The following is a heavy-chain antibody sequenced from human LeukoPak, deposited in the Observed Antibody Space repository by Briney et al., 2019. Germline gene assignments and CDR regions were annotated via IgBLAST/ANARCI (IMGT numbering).Heavy chain of an antibody. CDR3: AGGRYCSSTSCYGPIRRGANWFDP. Sequence: SETLSLTCAVYGGSFSGYYWSWIRQPPGKGLEWIGEINHSGSTNYNPSLKRRVTISVDTSKNQFSLKPSSVTAADTDVYYCAGGRYCSSTSCYGPIRRGANWFDPWGQGTLVTVSS. CDR2: INHSGST. CDR1: GGSFSGYY. D-gene: IGHD2-2*01. J-gene: IGHJ5*02. V-gene: IGHV4-34*01.